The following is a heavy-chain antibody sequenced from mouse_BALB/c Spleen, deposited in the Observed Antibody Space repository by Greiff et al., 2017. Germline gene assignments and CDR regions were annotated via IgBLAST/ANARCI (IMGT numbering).Heavy chain of an antibody. Sequence: EVKVVESGGGLVQPGGSLKLSCAASGFTFSSYTMSWVRQTPEKRLEWVAYISNGGGSTYYPDTVKGRFTISRDNAKNTLYLQMSSLKSEDTAMYYCASHRYAAYWGQGTLVTVSA. J-gene: IGHJ3*01. D-gene: IGHD2-14*01. V-gene: IGHV5-12-2*01. CDR1: GFTFSSYT. CDR3: ASHRYAAY. CDR2: ISNGGGST.